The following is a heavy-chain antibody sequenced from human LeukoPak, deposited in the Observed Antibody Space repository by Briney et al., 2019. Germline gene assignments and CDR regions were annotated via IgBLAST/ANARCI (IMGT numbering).Heavy chain of an antibody. CDR2: IYSGGST. D-gene: IGHD2-2*01. Sequence: GGSLRLSCAASGFTVSSNYMSWVRQAPGKGLEWVSVIYSGGSTYYADSVKGRFTISRDNSKNTLYLQMNSLRADDTAVYYCARDSRYCSSTSCYDFDYWGQGTLVTVSS. CDR3: ARDSRYCSSTSCYDFDY. CDR1: GFTVSSNY. V-gene: IGHV3-66*01. J-gene: IGHJ4*02.